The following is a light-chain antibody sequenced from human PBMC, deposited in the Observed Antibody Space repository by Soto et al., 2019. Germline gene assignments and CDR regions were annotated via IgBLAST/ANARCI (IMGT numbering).Light chain of an antibody. J-gene: IGLJ1*01. V-gene: IGLV3-9*01. Sequence: SYELTQPPSVSVAQGQTARITCGGNNIGSKNVHWYQQRPGQAPVLVIYRDKKRPSGIPERFSGSKSENTATLTISRAQAGDEAEYYCQVWDTSSTWYVFGTGTKLSVL. CDR1: NIGSKN. CDR3: QVWDTSSTWYV. CDR2: RDK.